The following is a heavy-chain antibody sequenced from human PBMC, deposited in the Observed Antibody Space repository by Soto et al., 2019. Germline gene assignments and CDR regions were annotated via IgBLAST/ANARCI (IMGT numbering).Heavy chain of an antibody. Sequence: QVQLQQWGAGLLKPSETLSLTCAVYGGSFSGYYWSWIRQPPGKGLEWIGEINHSGSTNYNPSLKSRVTISVDTSNNQFSLKLSSVTAADTAVYYCARGGVPADPFDYWGQGTLVTVSS. CDR1: GGSFSGYY. V-gene: IGHV4-34*01. CDR3: ARGGVPADPFDY. CDR2: INHSGST. J-gene: IGHJ4*02. D-gene: IGHD2-2*01.